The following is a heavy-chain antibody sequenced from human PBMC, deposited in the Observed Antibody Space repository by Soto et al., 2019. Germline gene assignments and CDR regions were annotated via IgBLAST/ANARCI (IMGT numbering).Heavy chain of an antibody. CDR1: GGSISSYY. V-gene: IGHV4-59*05. CDR3: ARLEGLATISYYFDY. D-gene: IGHD1-1*01. CDR2: IYYSGST. Sequence: SETLSLTCAVSGGSISSYYWSWIRQPPGKGLEWIGSIYYSGSTYYNPSLKTRVTISLDKSKSQFSLKLNSVTAADSAVYFCARLEGLATISYYFDYWGQGTLVTVSS. J-gene: IGHJ4*02.